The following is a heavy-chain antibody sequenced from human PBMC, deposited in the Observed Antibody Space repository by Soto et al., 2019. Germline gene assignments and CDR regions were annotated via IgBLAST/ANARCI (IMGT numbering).Heavy chain of an antibody. D-gene: IGHD2-2*01. J-gene: IGHJ4*02. CDR1: GFAFDDYS. Sequence: EVHLLQSGGGVERPGGSLRVSCAASGFAFDDYSMSWVRRVPGKGLEWVSTINWNGDSTYYADSVRGRFTISRDNAKNSLFLEMHSLTVEDAAFYYCARDSDDSTGYHDYWGQGTLVTVSS. V-gene: IGHV3-20*04. CDR2: INWNGDST. CDR3: ARDSDDSTGYHDY.